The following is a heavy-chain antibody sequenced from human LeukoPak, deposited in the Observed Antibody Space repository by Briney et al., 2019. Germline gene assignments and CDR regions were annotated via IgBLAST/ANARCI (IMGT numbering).Heavy chain of an antibody. J-gene: IGHJ4*02. V-gene: IGHV3-23*01. CDR1: AFTFSRSA. D-gene: IGHD4-17*01. CDR2: ISGGGGIT. CDR3: AKGGSTVTTEDVVDY. Sequence: PGGSLRLSCAASAFTFSRSAMSWVRQAPGKGLEWVSVISGGGGITNYADSVKGRFTISRDNSNNTLSLQMNSLRVEDTAVYHCAKGGSTVTTEDVVDYWGQGTLVTVSS.